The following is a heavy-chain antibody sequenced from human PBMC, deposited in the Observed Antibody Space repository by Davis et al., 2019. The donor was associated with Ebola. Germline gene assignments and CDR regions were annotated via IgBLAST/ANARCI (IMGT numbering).Heavy chain of an antibody. Sequence: GESLKISCAASGFTFSSYEMNWVRQAPGKGLEWLSYISGSANSKYYAESVKGRFTISRDNAKNSLYLQMNSLRPDDTGVYYCVRGPTPDIGDAGNCWGQGTLVTVSS. J-gene: IGHJ4*02. CDR2: ISGSANSK. CDR1: GFTFSSYE. V-gene: IGHV3-48*03. CDR3: VRGPTPDIGDAGNC. D-gene: IGHD4-17*01.